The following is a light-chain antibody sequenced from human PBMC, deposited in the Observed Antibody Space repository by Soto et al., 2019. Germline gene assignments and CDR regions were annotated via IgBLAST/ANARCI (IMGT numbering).Light chain of an antibody. CDR3: QYYAGVWT. J-gene: IGKJ1*01. V-gene: IGKV1-5*01. CDR2: DAS. Sequence: DIQMTQSPSTLSASVGDRVTITCRASQSLSNRLAWYQQKPGKAPKVLIYDASSLESGVPSRFSGSGSGTDFILTISSLQPDDSATYYCQYYAGVWTFGQGTKVDI. CDR1: QSLSNR.